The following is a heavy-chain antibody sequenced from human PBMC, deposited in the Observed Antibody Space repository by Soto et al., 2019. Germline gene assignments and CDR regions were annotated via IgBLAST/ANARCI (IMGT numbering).Heavy chain of an antibody. V-gene: IGHV3-30*04. J-gene: IGHJ6*02. CDR3: AKDEVRTPSLYAMDV. D-gene: IGHD3-10*01. CDR2: ISYDGGNK. CDR1: GFTFSSYA. Sequence: PGGSLRLSCAASGFTFSSYAMHWVRQAPGKGLEWVALISYDGGNKNYVDSVKGRFTISRDNSKNTLYLQMNSLRVEDTAVYFCAKDEVRTPSLYAMDVWGQGTTVTVSS.